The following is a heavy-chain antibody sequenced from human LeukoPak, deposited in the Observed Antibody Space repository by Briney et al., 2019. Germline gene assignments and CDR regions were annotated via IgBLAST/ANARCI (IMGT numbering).Heavy chain of an antibody. CDR2: ISADNGNT. CDR3: ARSYCSGGSCYDY. Sequence: ASVKVSCMASGYTFTSYGISWVRQAPGQGLEWMGGISADNGNTNYAQKLQGRVTMTTDTSTSTAYMELRSLRSDDTAVYYCARSYCSGGSCYDYWGQGTLVTVSS. CDR1: GYTFTSYG. J-gene: IGHJ4*02. D-gene: IGHD2-15*01. V-gene: IGHV1-18*01.